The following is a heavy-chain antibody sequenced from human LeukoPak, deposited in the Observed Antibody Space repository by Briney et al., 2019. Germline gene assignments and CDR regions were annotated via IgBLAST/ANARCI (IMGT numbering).Heavy chain of an antibody. J-gene: IGHJ6*03. CDR1: GFTFSSYG. CDR2: ISYDGSNK. CDR3: ARGAHYMDV. V-gene: IGHV3-30*03. Sequence: AGGSLRLSCAASGFTFSSYGMHWVRQAPGKGLEWVAVISYDGSNKYYADSVRGRFTISRDNAKNSLYLQMNSLRVEDTAVYYCARGAHYMDVWGKGTTVTVSS.